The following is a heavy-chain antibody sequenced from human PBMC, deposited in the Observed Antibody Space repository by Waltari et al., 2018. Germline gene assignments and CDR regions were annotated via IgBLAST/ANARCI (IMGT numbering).Heavy chain of an antibody. CDR3: ARDREHSYGKYFDY. CDR2: FYNSGST. CDR1: GGSISTYY. J-gene: IGHJ4*02. V-gene: IGHV4-59*01. D-gene: IGHD5-18*01. Sequence: QVQLQESGPGLVKSSETLSLTCTVSGGSISTYYWSWIRQPPGKGLEWIGYFYNSGSTNYNPSLKIRVTMSVDTSKNLFSLKLSSVTAADTAVYYCARDREHSYGKYFDYWGQGILVTVSS.